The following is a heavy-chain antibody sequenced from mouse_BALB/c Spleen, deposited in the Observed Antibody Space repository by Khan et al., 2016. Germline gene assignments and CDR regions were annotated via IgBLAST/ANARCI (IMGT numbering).Heavy chain of an antibody. V-gene: IGHV1S81*02. D-gene: IGHD1-1*01. J-gene: IGHJ2*01. CDR2: INPSNGRT. CDR3: ARTTTVVANFDY. Sequence: QVQLQQPGAELVKPGASVKLSCKASGYTFTSYWMHWVKQRPGQGLEWIGEINPSNGRTNYNEKFKSKATLTVDKSSSTAYMQLSSLTSEDSAVYYCARTTTVVANFDYWGQGTTLTVSS. CDR1: GYTFTSYW.